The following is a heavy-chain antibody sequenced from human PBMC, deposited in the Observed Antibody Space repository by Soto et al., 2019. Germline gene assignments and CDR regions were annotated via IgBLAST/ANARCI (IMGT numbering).Heavy chain of an antibody. V-gene: IGHV3-21*01. CDR1: RFTFSRYS. Sequence: EVQLVESGGGLVKPGGSLRLSCAGSRFTFSRYSMTWVRQAPGKGLEWVSSISSGSSYIYYPDSVKGRFTISRDNAKHSLYLEMNSLRAEDTAMYYCARSEYLPDDFAIWGQGTKVTVSS. J-gene: IGHJ3*02. CDR2: ISSGSSYI. CDR3: ARSEYLPDDFAI.